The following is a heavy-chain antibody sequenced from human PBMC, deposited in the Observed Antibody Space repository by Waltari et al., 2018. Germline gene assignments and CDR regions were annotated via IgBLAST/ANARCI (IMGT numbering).Heavy chain of an antibody. Sequence: QVKLVQSGAEVKKPGAAVRVSCKASGLTFTKYYIHWVRQAPGQGLEWMGRINPKSGDANYTQPFQGRVIMTRDPSINTAYLEVTGLTSDDTAIFYCATANILGIGTFDYWGQGTLVSVSS. CDR1: GLTFTKYY. CDR2: INPKSGDA. D-gene: IGHD1-1*01. V-gene: IGHV1-2*06. CDR3: ATANILGIGTFDY. J-gene: IGHJ4*02.